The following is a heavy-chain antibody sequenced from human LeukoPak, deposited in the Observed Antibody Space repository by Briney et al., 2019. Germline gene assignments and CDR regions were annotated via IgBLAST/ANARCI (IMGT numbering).Heavy chain of an antibody. J-gene: IGHJ5*02. Sequence: SETLSLTCTVSGGSMSSNFWSWIRQPAGKGLEWIGRIYYSGSTNYNPSLKSRVTISVDTSKNQFSLKLSSVTAADTAVYYCAGQYYYDTSGYPMPWGHGTLVTVSS. V-gene: IGHV4-4*07. CDR1: GGSMSSNF. CDR2: IYYSGST. D-gene: IGHD3-22*01. CDR3: AGQYYYDTSGYPMP.